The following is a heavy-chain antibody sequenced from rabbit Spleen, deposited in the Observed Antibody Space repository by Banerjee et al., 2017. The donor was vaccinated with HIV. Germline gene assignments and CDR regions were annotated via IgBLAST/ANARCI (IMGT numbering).Heavy chain of an antibody. Sequence: QEQVEESGGDLVKPGGTLTLTCTVSGFSFSGSYWICWVRQAPGKGLEWIACIWGGGIAYTPYATWAKGRFTISKTSSTTVTLQMTSLTAADTATYFCARGANDDGAGYALWGPGTLVTVS. J-gene: IGHJ4*01. D-gene: IGHD6-1*01. V-gene: IGHV1S45*01. CDR1: GFSFSGSYW. CDR3: ARGANDDGAGYAL. CDR2: IWGGGIAYT.